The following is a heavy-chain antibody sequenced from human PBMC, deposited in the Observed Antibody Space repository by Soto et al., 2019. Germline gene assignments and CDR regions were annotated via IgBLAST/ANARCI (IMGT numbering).Heavy chain of an antibody. CDR3: ARDQFGWYFAL. CDR1: GFTFSSYG. D-gene: IGHD3-10*01. CDR2: IWYDGSNK. Sequence: QVQLVESGGGVVQPGRSLRLSCAASGFTFSSYGMHWVRQAPGKGLEWVAVIWYDGSNKYYADSVKGRFTISRDNSKNTLYLQMNSLRDEDTAVYYCARDQFGWYFALWGRGTLVTVSS. V-gene: IGHV3-33*01. J-gene: IGHJ2*01.